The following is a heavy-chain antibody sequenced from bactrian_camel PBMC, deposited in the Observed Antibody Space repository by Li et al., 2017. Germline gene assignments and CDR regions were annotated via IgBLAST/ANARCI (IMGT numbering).Heavy chain of an antibody. CDR3: ATYGGYYNEYDVPAFVY. J-gene: IGHJ6*01. Sequence: VQLVESGGGLVQPGGSLRLSCAASGFTFSSYAMNWVRQAPGKGLEWVSRINSGGGSTDYADSVKGRFTISRDNAKNTVYLQMDSLKSEDTALYYCATYGGYYNEYDVPAFVYWGQGTQVTVS. CDR2: INSGGGST. V-gene: IGHV3S40*01. CDR1: GFTFSSYA. D-gene: IGHD4*01.